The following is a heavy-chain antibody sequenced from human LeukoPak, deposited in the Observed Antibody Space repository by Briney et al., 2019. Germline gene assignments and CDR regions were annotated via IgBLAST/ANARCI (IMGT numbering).Heavy chain of an antibody. CDR3: TSQIVGATRSGY. D-gene: IGHD1-26*01. Sequence: GGSLRLSCAASGFTFSSYGMHWVRQAPGKGLEWVGFIRSKAYGGTTEYAASVKGRFTISRDDSKSIAYLQMNSLKTEDTAVYYCTSQIVGATRSGYWGQGTLVTVSS. V-gene: IGHV3-49*04. CDR1: GFTFSSYG. CDR2: IRSKAYGGTT. J-gene: IGHJ4*02.